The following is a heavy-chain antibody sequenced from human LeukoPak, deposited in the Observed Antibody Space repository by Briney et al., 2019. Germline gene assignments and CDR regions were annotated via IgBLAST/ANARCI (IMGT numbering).Heavy chain of an antibody. D-gene: IGHD1-1*01. CDR3: AKDFVRYNIQFDY. CDR2: ISGGGAGT. Sequence: GGSLRLSCAASGLSFSFYAMRWVRQAPGKGLEWVSSISGGGAGTYYADSVRGRFTISRDNSKNTLYLQMNSLRAEDTALYYCAKDFVRYNIQFDYWGQGALVTVSS. V-gene: IGHV3-23*01. J-gene: IGHJ4*02. CDR1: GLSFSFYA.